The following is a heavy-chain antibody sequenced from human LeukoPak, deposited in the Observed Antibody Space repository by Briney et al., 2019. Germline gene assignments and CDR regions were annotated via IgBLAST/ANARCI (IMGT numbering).Heavy chain of an antibody. CDR2: ISSSSSYI. CDR1: GFTFVSHA. Sequence: GGSLRLSCAVSGFTFVSHAMNWVRQAPGKGLEWVSSISSSSSYIYYADSVKGRFTISRDNAKNSLYLQMNSLRAEDTAVYYCARGRRLRIAAAGTFYYFDYWGQGTLVTVSS. CDR3: ARGRRLRIAAAGTFYYFDY. J-gene: IGHJ4*02. D-gene: IGHD6-13*01. V-gene: IGHV3-21*01.